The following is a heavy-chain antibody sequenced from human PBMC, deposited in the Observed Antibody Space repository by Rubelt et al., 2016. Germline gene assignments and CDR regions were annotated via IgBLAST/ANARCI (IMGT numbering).Heavy chain of an antibody. D-gene: IGHD3-16*01. Sequence: VQLLQSGPGLVKPSETLSLTCTVSGGSISPFSWSRIRQPPGKGLEWLGYMYYTGHTNYNSSLRSRLSLSLDTSGTRFSLTRTTGTAADTAMYYCARHQGDLFEIDYWGQGTLVTVSS. CDR3: ARHQGDLFEIDY. CDR2: MYYTGHT. J-gene: IGHJ4*02. CDR1: GGSISPFS. V-gene: IGHV4-59*08.